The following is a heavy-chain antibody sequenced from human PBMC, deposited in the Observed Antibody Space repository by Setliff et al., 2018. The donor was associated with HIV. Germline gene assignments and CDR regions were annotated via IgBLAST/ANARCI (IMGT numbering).Heavy chain of an antibody. CDR1: GDFFSSDYY. CDR2: IYYSGST. CDR3: ARPLTTSYYFWGDALAI. Sequence: SETLSLTCTVSGDFFSSDYYWGWIRQSPGKGLEWIGSIYYSGSTYYNPSLKSRVTISVDTSKNQFSLKLSSVTAADTAVYFCARPLTTSYYFWGDALAIWGQGTMVTVSS. V-gene: IGHV4-38-2*02. J-gene: IGHJ3*02. D-gene: IGHD3-10*02.